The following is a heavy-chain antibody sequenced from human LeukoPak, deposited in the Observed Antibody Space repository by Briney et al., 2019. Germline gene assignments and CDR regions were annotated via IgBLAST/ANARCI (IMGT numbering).Heavy chain of an antibody. CDR2: ISWNSGSI. CDR1: GFTFDDYA. Sequence: GRSLRLSCAASGFTFDDYAMHWVRQAPGKGLEWVSGISWNSGSIGYADSVKGRFTISRDNAKNSLYLQMNSLRAEDTALYYCAIGTRYYYGSSGYYDYWGQGTLVTVSS. CDR3: AIGTRYYYGSSGYYDY. D-gene: IGHD3-22*01. J-gene: IGHJ4*02. V-gene: IGHV3-9*01.